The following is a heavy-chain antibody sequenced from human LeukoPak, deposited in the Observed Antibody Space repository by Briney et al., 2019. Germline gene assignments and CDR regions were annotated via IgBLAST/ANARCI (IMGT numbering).Heavy chain of an antibody. D-gene: IGHD6-19*01. V-gene: IGHV4-4*07. CDR1: GGSISSYY. CDR3: ARHGYSSGIRSAFDI. J-gene: IGHJ3*02. CDR2: IYTSGST. Sequence: SETLSLTCTVSGGSISSYYWSWIRQPAGKGLEWIGRIYTSGSTNYNPSLKSRVTISVDTSKNQFSLKLSSVTAADTAVYYCARHGYSSGIRSAFDIWGQGTMVTVSS.